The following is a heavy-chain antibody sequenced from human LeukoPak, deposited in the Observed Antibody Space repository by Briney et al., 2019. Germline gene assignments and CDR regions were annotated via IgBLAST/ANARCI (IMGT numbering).Heavy chain of an antibody. CDR2: IDYSGST. Sequence: SETLSLTCTVSGGSISSSSYYWGWIRQPPGKGLEWIGSIDYSGSTYYNPSLKSRVTISVDTSKNQFSPQLSSVTAADTAVYYCARGLVVAATMLYWGQGTLVTVSS. CDR3: ARGLVVAATMLY. V-gene: IGHV4-39*07. CDR1: GGSISSSSYY. J-gene: IGHJ4*02. D-gene: IGHD2-15*01.